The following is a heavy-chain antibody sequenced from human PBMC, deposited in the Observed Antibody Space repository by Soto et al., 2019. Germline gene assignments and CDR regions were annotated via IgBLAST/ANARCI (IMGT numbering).Heavy chain of an antibody. CDR1: GFTFSSYS. D-gene: IGHD5-12*01. CDR3: ASGYSSYDFSILNGMDV. J-gene: IGHJ6*02. V-gene: IGHV3-48*02. CDR2: ISSSSSTI. Sequence: EVQLVESGGGLVQPGGSLRLSCAASGFTFSSYSMNWVRQAPGKGLEWVSYISSSSSTIYYADSVKGRFTISRDNAKNSLYLQMNSLRDEDTAVYYCASGYSSYDFSILNGMDVWGQGTTVTVSS.